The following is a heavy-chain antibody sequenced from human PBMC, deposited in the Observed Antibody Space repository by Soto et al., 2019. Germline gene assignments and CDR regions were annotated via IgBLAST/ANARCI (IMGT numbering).Heavy chain of an antibody. CDR2: IFHSGST. CDR1: GGSISDNNW. J-gene: IGHJ4*02. Sequence: SETLSLTCAISGGSISDNNWWSWVRQPPGKGLEWIGEIFHSGSTNYNPSFKSRVTLLVDKSNNQFSLKLTSVTAEDTAVYYCARNVSPELKSRYRGQGILVTVSS. CDR3: ARNVSPELKSRY. D-gene: IGHD1-26*01. V-gene: IGHV4-4*02.